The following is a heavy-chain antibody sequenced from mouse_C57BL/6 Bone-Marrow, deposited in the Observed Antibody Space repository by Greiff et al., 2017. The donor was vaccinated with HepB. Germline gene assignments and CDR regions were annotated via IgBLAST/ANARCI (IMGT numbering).Heavy chain of an antibody. J-gene: IGHJ2*01. CDR2: IYPGSGST. CDR3: ARERGLLLHFDY. V-gene: IGHV1-55*01. CDR1: GYTFTSYW. Sequence: QVQLQQSGAELVKPGASVKMSCKASGYTFTSYWITWVKQRPGQGLEWIGDIYPGSGSTNYNEKFKSKATLTVDTSSSTAYMQLSSLTSEDSAVYYWARERGLLLHFDYWGQGTTLTVSS. D-gene: IGHD2-3*01.